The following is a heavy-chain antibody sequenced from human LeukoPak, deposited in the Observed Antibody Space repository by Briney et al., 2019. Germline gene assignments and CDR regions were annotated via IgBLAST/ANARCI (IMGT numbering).Heavy chain of an antibody. J-gene: IGHJ6*03. D-gene: IGHD3-3*01. CDR3: ARGGYDFWSGSPPRLYYYYYYMDV. Sequence: SETLSLTCAVYGGSFSGYYWSWIRQPPGKGLEWIGEINHSGSTNYNPSLKSRVTISVDTSKNQFSLKLSSVTAADTAVYYCARGGYDFWSGSPPRLYYYYYYMDVWGKGTTVTVSS. CDR2: INHSGST. CDR1: GGSFSGYY. V-gene: IGHV4-34*01.